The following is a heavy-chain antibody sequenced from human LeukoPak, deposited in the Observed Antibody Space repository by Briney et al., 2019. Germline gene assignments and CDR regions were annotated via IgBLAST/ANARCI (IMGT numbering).Heavy chain of an antibody. Sequence: PGGSLRLSCAASGFTFSSYAMSWVRQAPGKGLEWVSAISGSGGSTYYADSVKGRFTISRDNSKNTLYLQMNSLGAEDTAVYYCAKVPHYYDSSGLWYFDYWGQGTLVTVSS. CDR2: ISGSGGST. D-gene: IGHD3-22*01. V-gene: IGHV3-23*01. CDR3: AKVPHYYDSSGLWYFDY. CDR1: GFTFSSYA. J-gene: IGHJ4*02.